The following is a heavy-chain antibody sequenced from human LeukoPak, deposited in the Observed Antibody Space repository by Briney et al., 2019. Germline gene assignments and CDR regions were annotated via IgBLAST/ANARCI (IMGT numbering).Heavy chain of an antibody. CDR1: GFTFNHW. Sequence: GGSLRLSCVASGFTFNHWVHWVRQAPGKGLVWISRINTDGTNTKYADFVKGRFTISRDNAKNTLYLQMSSLSVDDTAMYYCARDFWDSGVVINGFDKWGQGTMVTVSS. V-gene: IGHV3-74*01. J-gene: IGHJ3*02. CDR2: INTDGTNT. CDR3: ARDFWDSGVVINGFDK. D-gene: IGHD3-3*01.